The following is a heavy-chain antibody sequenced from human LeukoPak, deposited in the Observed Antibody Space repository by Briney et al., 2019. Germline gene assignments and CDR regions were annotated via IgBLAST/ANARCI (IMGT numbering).Heavy chain of an antibody. CDR3: ARDSQGHYYGMDV. CDR1: GFTVSSNY. Sequence: AGGSLRLSCAASGFTVSSNYMSWVRQAPGKGLEWVSVIYSGGSTYYADSVKGRFTISRDNSKNTLYLQMNSLRAEDTAVYYCARDSQGHYYGMDVWGQGTTVTVSS. CDR2: IYSGGST. V-gene: IGHV3-66*01. J-gene: IGHJ6*02.